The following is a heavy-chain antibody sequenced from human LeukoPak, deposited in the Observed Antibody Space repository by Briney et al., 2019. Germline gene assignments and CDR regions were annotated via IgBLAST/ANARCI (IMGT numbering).Heavy chain of an antibody. CDR3: ARIEAPYYFDY. J-gene: IGHJ4*02. V-gene: IGHV3-11*03. CDR2: ISSSSSYT. Sequence: PGGSLRLSCAAPGFTFSDYYMSWIRQAPGKGLEWVSYISSSSSYTNYADSVKGRFTISRDNAKNSLYLQMNSLRAEDTAVYYSARIEAPYYFDYWGQGTLVTVSS. CDR1: GFTFSDYY.